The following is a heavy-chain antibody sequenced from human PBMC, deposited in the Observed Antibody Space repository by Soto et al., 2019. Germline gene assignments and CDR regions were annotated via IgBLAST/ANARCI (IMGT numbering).Heavy chain of an antibody. CDR1: GGSISSSSYH. Sequence: QLQLQESGPGLVKPSETLSLTCTVSGGSISSSSYHWGWIRQPPGKGLEWIGSIYYSGSTYYNPSLKSRLTISVDTSKNQLSLKLSSVTAADTAVYYCAREGGVTGTVAYWGQGTLVTVSS. J-gene: IGHJ4*02. D-gene: IGHD1-20*01. CDR2: IYYSGST. CDR3: AREGGVTGTVAY. V-gene: IGHV4-39*02.